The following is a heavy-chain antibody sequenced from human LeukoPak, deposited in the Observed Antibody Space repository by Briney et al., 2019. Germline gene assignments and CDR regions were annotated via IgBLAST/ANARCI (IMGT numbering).Heavy chain of an antibody. V-gene: IGHV4-34*01. CDR3: ARRSYNSPFRY. Sequence: SETLSLTCAVYGGSFSGYYWSWIRQPPGKGLEWIGEINHSGSTNYNPSLKSRVTISVDTSKNHFSLNLRSVTAADTAVYYCARRSYNSPFRYWGQGTPVTVSS. CDR2: INHSGST. D-gene: IGHD5-24*01. CDR1: GGSFSGYY. J-gene: IGHJ4*02.